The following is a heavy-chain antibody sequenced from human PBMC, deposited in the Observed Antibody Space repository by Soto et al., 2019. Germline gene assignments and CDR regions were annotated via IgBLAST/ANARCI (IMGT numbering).Heavy chain of an antibody. CDR3: ARKAGGSLRVDTAMVTYDY. D-gene: IGHD5-18*01. Sequence: ASVKVSCKASGYTFTSYGISWVRQAPGQGLEWMGWISAYNGNTNYAQKLQGRVTMTTDTSTSTAYMELRSLRSDDTAVYYCARKAGGSLRVDTAMVTYDYWGQGTLVTVSS. J-gene: IGHJ4*02. CDR2: ISAYNGNT. V-gene: IGHV1-18*01. CDR1: GYTFTSYG.